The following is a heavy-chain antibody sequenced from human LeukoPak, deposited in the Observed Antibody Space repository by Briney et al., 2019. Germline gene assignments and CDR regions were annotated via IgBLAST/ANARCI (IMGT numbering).Heavy chain of an antibody. CDR3: ARGELGISAFDI. V-gene: IGHV4-34*01. CDR1: GGSFSDYY. J-gene: IGHJ3*02. CDR2: INHSGST. D-gene: IGHD7-27*01. Sequence: SETLSLTCAVYGGSFSDYYWRLIRQPPGKGLKWIGEINHSGSTNYHPSLKSRVTISLDTSKNQFSLKLRSVTAADTAVYYCARGELGISAFDIWGQGTMVTVSS.